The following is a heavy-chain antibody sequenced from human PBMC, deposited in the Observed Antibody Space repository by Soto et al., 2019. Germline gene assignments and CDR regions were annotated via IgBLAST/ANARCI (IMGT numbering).Heavy chain of an antibody. Sequence: EVQLLESGGDLVQPGGSLRLSCAASGFTFRSYAMSWVRQAPGKGLEWVSGISGSDGSTFYADSVKGRFTISRDNSKNTLYLQMNSLRAEDTAVYYCAKALTTVTTVNWFDPWGQGTLVTVSS. CDR3: AKALTTVTTVNWFDP. J-gene: IGHJ5*02. CDR2: ISGSDGST. V-gene: IGHV3-23*01. CDR1: GFTFRSYA. D-gene: IGHD4-17*01.